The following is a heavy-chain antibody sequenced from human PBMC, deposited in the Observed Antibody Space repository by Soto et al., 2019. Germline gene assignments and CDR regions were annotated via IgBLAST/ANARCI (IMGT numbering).Heavy chain of an antibody. J-gene: IGHJ6*02. CDR2: TYYRSKWYN. D-gene: IGHD5-12*01. V-gene: IGHV6-1*01. Sequence: SQTLSLTCGISGDSVSSNSAAWNWIRQSPSRGLEWLGRTYYRSKWYNDYAVSVKSRITINPDTSKNQFSLQLNSVTPEDTAVYYCARDTGYSGYDSRYYYGMDVWGQGTTVTVSS. CDR1: GDSVSSNSAA. CDR3: ARDTGYSGYDSRYYYGMDV.